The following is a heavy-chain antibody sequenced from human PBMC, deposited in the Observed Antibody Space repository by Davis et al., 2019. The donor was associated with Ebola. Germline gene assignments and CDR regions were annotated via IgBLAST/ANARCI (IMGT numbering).Heavy chain of an antibody. CDR1: GFTFSSYA. CDR2: ISYDGSNK. Sequence: GESLKISCAASGFTFSSYAMHWVRQAPGKGLEWVAVISYDGSNKYYADSVKGRFTISRDNSKNTLYLQMNSLRAEDTAVYYCARYPMWELLRGVVDYWGQGTLVTVSS. J-gene: IGHJ4*02. CDR3: ARYPMWELLRGVVDY. V-gene: IGHV3-30-3*01. D-gene: IGHD1-26*01.